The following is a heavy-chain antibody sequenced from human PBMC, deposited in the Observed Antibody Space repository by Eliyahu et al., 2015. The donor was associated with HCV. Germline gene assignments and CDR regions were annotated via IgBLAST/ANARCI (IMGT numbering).Heavy chain of an antibody. CDR1: GFTFSSYG. CDR3: ARQIQLWPPKDTYYYYGMDV. CDR2: IWYDGSNK. Sequence: QVQLVESGGGVVQPGRSLRLSCAASGFTFSSYGMHWVRQAPGKGLEWVAVIWYDGSNKYYADSVKGRFTISRDNSKNTLYLQMNSLRAEDTAVYYCARQIQLWPPKDTYYYYGMDVWGQGTTVTVSS. J-gene: IGHJ6*02. V-gene: IGHV3-33*01. D-gene: IGHD5-18*01.